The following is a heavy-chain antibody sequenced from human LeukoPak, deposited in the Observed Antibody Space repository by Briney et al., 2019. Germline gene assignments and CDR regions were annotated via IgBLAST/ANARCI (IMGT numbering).Heavy chain of an antibody. CDR3: AREIAVAQYYFDY. Sequence: ASVKVSCKASGYTFTSYGISWVRQAPGQGLEWMGWISAYNGNTNYAQKLQGRVTMTTGTSTSTAYMELRGLRSDDTAVYYCAREIAVAQYYFDYWGQGTLVTVSS. CDR1: GYTFTSYG. D-gene: IGHD6-19*01. J-gene: IGHJ4*02. CDR2: ISAYNGNT. V-gene: IGHV1-18*01.